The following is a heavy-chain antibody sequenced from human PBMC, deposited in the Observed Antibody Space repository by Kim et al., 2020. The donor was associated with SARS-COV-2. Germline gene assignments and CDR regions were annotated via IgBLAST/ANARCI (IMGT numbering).Heavy chain of an antibody. J-gene: IGHJ4*02. CDR3: ARGKLHSDY. D-gene: IGHD2-21*01. V-gene: IGHV4-59*09. CDR2: SN. Sequence: SNNYNPPPKGRVTISIDTAKNQFSLRLSSVTAADTAVYYCARGKLHSDYWGQGTLVTVSS.